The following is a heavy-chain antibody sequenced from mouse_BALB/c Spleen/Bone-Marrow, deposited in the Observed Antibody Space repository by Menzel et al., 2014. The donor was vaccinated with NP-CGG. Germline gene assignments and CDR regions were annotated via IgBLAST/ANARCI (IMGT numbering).Heavy chain of an antibody. V-gene: IGHV1-67*01. CDR3: ASPIYYGNYEGFAY. D-gene: IGHD2-1*01. J-gene: IGHJ3*01. Sequence: QVQLKESGPELVRPGGSVKISCKGSGYTFTDYAMHWVKQSHAKSLEWIGVISTYSGNTNYNQKFKGKATMTVDKSSSTAYMELARLTSEDSAIYYCASPIYYGNYEGFAYWGQGTLVTVSA. CDR2: ISTYSGNT. CDR1: GYTFTDYA.